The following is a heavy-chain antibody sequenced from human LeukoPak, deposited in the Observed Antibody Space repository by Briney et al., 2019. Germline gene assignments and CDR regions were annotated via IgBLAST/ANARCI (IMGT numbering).Heavy chain of an antibody. CDR3: ARLRYYDSSGYVDY. D-gene: IGHD3-22*01. V-gene: IGHV5-51*01. CDR2: IYPGDSDT. Sequence: PGESLKISCQGSGYSFTSYWIGWVRQMPGKGLEWMGIIYPGDSDTRYSPSFQGQVTISADKSISTAYLQWSSLKASDTATYYCARLRYYDSSGYVDYWGQGTLVTVSS. J-gene: IGHJ4*02. CDR1: GYSFTSYW.